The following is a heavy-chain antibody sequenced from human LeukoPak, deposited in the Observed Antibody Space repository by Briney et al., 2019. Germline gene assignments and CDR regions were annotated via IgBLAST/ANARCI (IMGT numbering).Heavy chain of an antibody. Sequence: ASVKVSCKASGYTFTGYYMHYVRQAPGQGLEWMGWINPNSGGTNYAQKFQGRVTMTRDTSISTAYMELSRLRSDDTAVYYCARDRGSGWSYNWFDPWGQGTLVTVSS. CDR3: ARDRGSGWSYNWFDP. V-gene: IGHV1-2*02. J-gene: IGHJ5*02. D-gene: IGHD6-19*01. CDR1: GYTFTGYY. CDR2: INPNSGGT.